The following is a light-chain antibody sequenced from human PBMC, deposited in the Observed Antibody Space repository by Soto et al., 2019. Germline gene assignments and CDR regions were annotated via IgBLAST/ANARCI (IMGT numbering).Light chain of an antibody. CDR1: QSISTW. V-gene: IGKV1-5*03. J-gene: IGKJ1*01. CDR2: SAS. Sequence: DIKMTQSPSTLSASVGDRVAMTCRASQSISTWLAWYQQKPGKAPKLLIYSASDLESGVPSRFSGSGSGTKFTLTIASLQPDDFATYYCQQYETFSGTFGPGTKVDIK. CDR3: QQYETFSGT.